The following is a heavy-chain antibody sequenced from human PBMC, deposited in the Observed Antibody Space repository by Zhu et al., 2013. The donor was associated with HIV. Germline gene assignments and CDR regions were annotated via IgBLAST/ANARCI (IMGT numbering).Heavy chain of an antibody. V-gene: IGHV1-69*02. CDR1: GGTFSSYT. Sequence: QVQLVQSGAEVKKPGSSVKVSCKASGGTFSSYTISWVRQAPGQGLEWMGRIIPILGIANYAQKFQGRVTITADKSTSTAYMELSSLRSEDTAVYYCARGPIAVAGIPDPIRLGYYYYYGMDVWGQGTTVTVSS. J-gene: IGHJ6*02. D-gene: IGHD6-19*01. CDR2: IIPILGIA. CDR3: ARGPIAVAGIPDPIRLGYYYYYGMDV.